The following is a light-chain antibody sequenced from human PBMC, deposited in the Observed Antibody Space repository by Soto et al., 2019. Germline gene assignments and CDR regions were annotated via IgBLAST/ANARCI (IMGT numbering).Light chain of an antibody. CDR1: QSISSW. CDR2: KVA. Sequence: DIQMTQSPSTLSASVGDRVTITCRASQSISSWLAWYQQKPGKAPKLLIYKVASLERGVPSRISGSRSGTEFTLTISSLQPDDFATYYCQQYTSYWTFGQGTKVEIK. J-gene: IGKJ1*01. CDR3: QQYTSYWT. V-gene: IGKV1-5*03.